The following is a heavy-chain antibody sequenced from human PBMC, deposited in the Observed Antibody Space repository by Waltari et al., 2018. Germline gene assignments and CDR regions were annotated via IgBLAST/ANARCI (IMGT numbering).Heavy chain of an antibody. V-gene: IGHV4-59*01. CDR3: ARVYYYYMDV. CDR2: IYYSGST. CDR1: GGSITRYY. J-gene: IGHJ6*03. Sequence: QVQLQESGPGLVKPSETLSLTCTVSGGSITRYYWSWIRQPPGKGLEWIGYIYYSGSTNYNPSLKSRVTISVDTSKNQFSLKLSSVTAADTAVYYCARVYYYYMDVWGKGTTVTVSS.